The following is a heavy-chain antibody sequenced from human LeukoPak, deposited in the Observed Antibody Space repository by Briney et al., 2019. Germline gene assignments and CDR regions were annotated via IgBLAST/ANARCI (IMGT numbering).Heavy chain of an antibody. CDR3: ARSLTPGKFGMDV. D-gene: IGHD4-23*01. J-gene: IGHJ6*02. V-gene: IGHV3-48*02. Sequence: PGGSLRLSCVASGFTLGNFNMNWVRQAPGKGLEWVSYINSGSSIIYYADSVKGRFTLSRDNAKNSLYLQMNSLRDDDTALYYCARSLTPGKFGMDVWGQGTTVTVSS. CDR1: GFTLGNFN. CDR2: INSGSSII.